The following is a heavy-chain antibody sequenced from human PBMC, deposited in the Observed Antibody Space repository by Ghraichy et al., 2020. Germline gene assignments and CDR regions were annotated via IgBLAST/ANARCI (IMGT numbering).Heavy chain of an antibody. J-gene: IGHJ6*03. CDR2: IHYSGDT. Sequence: SETLSLTCTVSGDSISTDTYYWGWIRQPPGKGLEWIGIIHYSGDTYYSPSLKSQLTISVDTSTHELSLKLASVTATDTATYYCARHHSDSYHYYYMDVWGKGTTVTVYS. D-gene: IGHD3-10*01. V-gene: IGHV4-39*01. CDR3: ARHHSDSYHYYYMDV. CDR1: GDSISTDTYY.